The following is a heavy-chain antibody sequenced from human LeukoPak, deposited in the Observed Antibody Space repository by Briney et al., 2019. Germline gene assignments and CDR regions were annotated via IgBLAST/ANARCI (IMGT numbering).Heavy chain of an antibody. D-gene: IGHD3-9*01. Sequence: TLSLTCTVSGGSISRGGYYWSWIRQHPGKGLEWIGYIYYSGSTYYNPSLKSRVTISVDTSKNQFSLKQSSVTAADTAVYYCARDGIEYDILTGYPDAFDIWGQGTMVTVSS. CDR2: IYYSGST. CDR3: ARDGIEYDILTGYPDAFDI. V-gene: IGHV4-31*03. CDR1: GGSISRGGYY. J-gene: IGHJ3*02.